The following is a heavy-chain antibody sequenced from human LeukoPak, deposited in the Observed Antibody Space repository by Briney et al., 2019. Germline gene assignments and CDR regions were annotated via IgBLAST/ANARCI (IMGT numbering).Heavy chain of an antibody. V-gene: IGHV3-30*03. J-gene: IGHJ4*02. CDR3: ARGPVVVQRFDY. CDR1: GFTFSSYG. Sequence: GGSLRLSCAASGFTFSSYGMHWVRQAPGKGLEWVAVISYDGSNKYYADSVKGRFTISRDNSKNTLYLQMNSLRAEDTAVYYCARGPVVVQRFDYWGQGTLVTVSS. D-gene: IGHD3-22*01. CDR2: ISYDGSNK.